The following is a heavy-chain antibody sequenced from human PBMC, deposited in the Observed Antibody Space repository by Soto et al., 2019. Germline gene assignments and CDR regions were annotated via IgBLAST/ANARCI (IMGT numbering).Heavy chain of an antibody. CDR1: GGSISSSHW. J-gene: IGHJ6*02. Sequence: TSETLSLTCAVSGGSISSSHWWSWVRQPPGKGLEWIGEVHDTGSTNYNPSLQSRVTISIDKSENQFSLRLKSVTAADTAMYFCARTGSLGMDVWGQGTPVTVSS. CDR3: ARTGSLGMDV. V-gene: IGHV4-4*02. D-gene: IGHD7-27*01. CDR2: VHDTGST.